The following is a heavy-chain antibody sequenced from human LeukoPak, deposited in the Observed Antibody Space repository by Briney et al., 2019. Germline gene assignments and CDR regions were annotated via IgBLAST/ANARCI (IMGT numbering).Heavy chain of an antibody. J-gene: IGHJ4*02. Sequence: GGSLRLSCAASGFTFSSYSMNWVRQVPGKGLEWVSSISSSSSYIYYADSVKGRFTISRDNAKNSLYLQMNSLRAEDTAVYYCARVGSDFWSGYHFDYWGQGTLVTVSS. V-gene: IGHV3-21*01. CDR3: ARVGSDFWSGYHFDY. D-gene: IGHD3-3*01. CDR1: GFTFSSYS. CDR2: ISSSSSYI.